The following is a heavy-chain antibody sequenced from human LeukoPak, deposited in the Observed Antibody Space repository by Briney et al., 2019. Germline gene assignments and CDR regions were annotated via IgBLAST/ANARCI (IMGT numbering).Heavy chain of an antibody. CDR1: GFTFSSYA. Sequence: GGSLRLSCAASGFTFSSYAMSWVRQAPGKGLEWVSAISGSGGSTYYADSVKGRFTISRDNSKNTLYLQMNSLRAEDTAVYYCARVQLEWLLSVSCFDYWGQGTLVTVSS. CDR2: ISGSGGST. V-gene: IGHV3-23*01. D-gene: IGHD3-3*01. J-gene: IGHJ4*02. CDR3: ARVQLEWLLSVSCFDY.